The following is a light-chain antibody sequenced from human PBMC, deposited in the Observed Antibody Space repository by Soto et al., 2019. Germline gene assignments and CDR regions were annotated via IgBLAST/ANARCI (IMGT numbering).Light chain of an antibody. CDR1: SSDVGGYNF. CDR3: CSYTSSDTRV. Sequence: QSALTQPASVSGSPGQSITISCTGTSSDVGGYNFVSWYQQHPGKVPKLLIYDVNHRPSGVPDRFSGSKSGNTASLTISGLQAEDEADYYCCSYTSSDTRVFGTGTNVTVL. CDR2: DVN. V-gene: IGLV2-14*03. J-gene: IGLJ1*01.